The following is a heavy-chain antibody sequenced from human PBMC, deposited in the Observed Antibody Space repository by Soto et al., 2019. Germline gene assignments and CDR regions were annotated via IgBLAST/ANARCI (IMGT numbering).Heavy chain of an antibody. CDR3: VRAPGSMYYAMAA. J-gene: IGHJ6*02. Sequence: PGGSLRLSCEVSGFIFSEYEFNWVRQAPGKGLEWVSYIGKNGRDIYDADSVKGRFTISRDDDKSTLYLEMNSLRAEDTAVYYCVRAPGSMYYAMAACGQGTMVTVSS. V-gene: IGHV3-48*03. CDR2: IGKNGRDI. CDR1: GFIFSEYE. D-gene: IGHD2-8*01.